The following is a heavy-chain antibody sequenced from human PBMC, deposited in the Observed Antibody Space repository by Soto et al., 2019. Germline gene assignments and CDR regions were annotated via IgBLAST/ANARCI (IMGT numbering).Heavy chain of an antibody. Sequence: PGGSLRLSCAASGFTFSDYYMSWIRQAPGKGLEWVSYISSSSSYTNYADSVKGRFTISRDNAQNSLYLQMNSLTSEDTAVYYCARDRSADRFVQYFQHWGPGTLVTVSS. CDR1: GFTFSDYY. D-gene: IGHD6-19*01. CDR2: ISSSSSYT. CDR3: ARDRSADRFVQYFQH. V-gene: IGHV3-11*06. J-gene: IGHJ1*01.